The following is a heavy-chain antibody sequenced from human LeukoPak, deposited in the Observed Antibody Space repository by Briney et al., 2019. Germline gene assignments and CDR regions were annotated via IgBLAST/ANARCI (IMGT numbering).Heavy chain of an antibody. CDR2: ISRSGGNT. CDR1: GFTFSSYA. Sequence: GGSLRLSCAASGFTFSSYAMTWVRQAPGKGLEWVSAISRSGGNTYYPDSVKGRFTISRDNSKSTLYLQMNSLRAEDTAVYYCAKVGRDSSSPLDYWGQGTLVTVSS. CDR3: AKVGRDSSSPLDY. V-gene: IGHV3-23*01. J-gene: IGHJ4*02. D-gene: IGHD6-13*01.